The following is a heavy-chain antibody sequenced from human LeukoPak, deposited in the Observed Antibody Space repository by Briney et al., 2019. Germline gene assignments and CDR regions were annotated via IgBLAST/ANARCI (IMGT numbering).Heavy chain of an antibody. D-gene: IGHD1-26*01. V-gene: IGHV3-7*01. CDR3: ARDHIVEAIFDY. Sequence: GGSLRVSCAASGFTFSRYWMSWVRQAPGKGVEWVANIKQEGSEKYYVDSVKGPFTLSRDNAKNSLYLQMNSLRAEDTAVYYCARDHIVEAIFDYWGQGTLVTVSS. CDR1: GFTFSRYW. J-gene: IGHJ4*02. CDR2: IKQEGSEK.